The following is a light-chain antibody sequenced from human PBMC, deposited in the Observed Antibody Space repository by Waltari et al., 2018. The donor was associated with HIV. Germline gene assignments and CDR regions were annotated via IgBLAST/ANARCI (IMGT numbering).Light chain of an antibody. Sequence: ELVLTQSPGTLSLSPWARATLSCRASQSVSSSYLAWYQQKPGQAPRLLIYGASSRATGIPDRFRGSGSGTDFTLTISRLEPEDFAVYYCQQYGSSPYTFGQGTKLEIK. V-gene: IGKV3-20*01. CDR2: GAS. J-gene: IGKJ2*01. CDR1: QSVSSSY. CDR3: QQYGSSPYT.